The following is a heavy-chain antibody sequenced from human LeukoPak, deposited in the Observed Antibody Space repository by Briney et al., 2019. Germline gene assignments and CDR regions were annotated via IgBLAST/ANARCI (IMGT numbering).Heavy chain of an antibody. Sequence: ASVNLSRNGSGYTFTSYDINWVRQATRQGPGWMGWRNPNSGNTGYRQKFQGRVTITSSTSISTAYMEMRSLRSEDTAVYYCARAKNRYSYGYRDYYMDVWGKGTGVTVSS. CDR2: RNPNSGNT. CDR1: GYTFTSYD. D-gene: IGHD5-18*01. CDR3: ARAKNRYSYGYRDYYMDV. J-gene: IGHJ6*03. V-gene: IGHV1-8*03.